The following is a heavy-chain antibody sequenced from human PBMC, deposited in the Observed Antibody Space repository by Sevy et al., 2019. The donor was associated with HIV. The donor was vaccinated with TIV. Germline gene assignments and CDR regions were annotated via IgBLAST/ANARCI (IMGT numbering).Heavy chain of an antibody. D-gene: IGHD2-8*01. Sequence: GGSLRLSCAASGFTFSKYSMSWIRQTPGKGLEWVATFSFGCGQIYYANSVKGRFTISRDDSRNTFYVQMNSLRSDDTAIYYCAREGCTRPHDYWGQGTVVTVSS. CDR2: FSFGCGQI. CDR1: GFTFSKYS. J-gene: IGHJ4*02. CDR3: AREGCTRPHDY. V-gene: IGHV3-21*04.